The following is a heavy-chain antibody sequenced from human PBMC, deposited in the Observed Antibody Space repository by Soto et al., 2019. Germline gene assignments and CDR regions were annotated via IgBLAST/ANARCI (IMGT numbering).Heavy chain of an antibody. Sequence: VGSLRLSCAASGFTFSSYGMHWVRQAPGKGLEWVAVISYDGSNKYYADSVKGRFTISRDNSKNTLYLQMNSLRAEDTAVYYCAKSMVEMATPKPYYYYYGMDVWGQGTTVTVSS. CDR1: GFTFSSYG. CDR2: ISYDGSNK. J-gene: IGHJ6*02. CDR3: AKSMVEMATPKPYYYYYGMDV. V-gene: IGHV3-30*18. D-gene: IGHD5-12*01.